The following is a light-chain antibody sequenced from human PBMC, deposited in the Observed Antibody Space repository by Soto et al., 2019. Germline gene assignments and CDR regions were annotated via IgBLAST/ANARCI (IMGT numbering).Light chain of an antibody. V-gene: IGKV3-20*01. CDR3: QHYGGSQGT. Sequence: EIVMTQSPATLSVSPGERATLSCRASQSVSSNLAWYQQKLGQAPRLLIYGASNRATGIPDRFSGSGSGTDFTLTFSRLDPEDFAVYYCQHYGGSQGTFGQGTKVDIK. J-gene: IGKJ1*01. CDR1: QSVSSN. CDR2: GAS.